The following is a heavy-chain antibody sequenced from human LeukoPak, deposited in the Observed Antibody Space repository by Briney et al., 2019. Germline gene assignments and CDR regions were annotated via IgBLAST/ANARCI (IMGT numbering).Heavy chain of an antibody. Sequence: ASVKVSCKASGYTFTGYHMHWVRQAPGQGLEWMGCINRNSGDTNYAQRFQGRVTMTRDTSITTAYMELSSLRSDDTAVYYCARELYGSGTYGFDYWGQGTLVTVSS. CDR1: GYTFTGYH. CDR3: ARELYGSGTYGFDY. CDR2: INRNSGDT. V-gene: IGHV1-2*02. J-gene: IGHJ4*02. D-gene: IGHD3-10*01.